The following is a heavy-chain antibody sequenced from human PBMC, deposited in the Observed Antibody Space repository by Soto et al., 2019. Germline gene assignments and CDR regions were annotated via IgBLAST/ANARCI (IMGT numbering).Heavy chain of an antibody. CDR1: GYTFTRYG. CDR3: AMVDVYVTPSPQDV. D-gene: IGHD3-16*01. J-gene: IGHJ6*02. V-gene: IGHV1-18*01. CDR2: INTYNGNT. Sequence: EASVKVSCKASGYTFTRYGIGWARQAPGQGLEWMGWINTYNGNTNYAQNVQGRVTLTTDTSTSTAYMELRSLRSYDTAIYYCAMVDVYVTPSPQDVWGQGTTVTVSS.